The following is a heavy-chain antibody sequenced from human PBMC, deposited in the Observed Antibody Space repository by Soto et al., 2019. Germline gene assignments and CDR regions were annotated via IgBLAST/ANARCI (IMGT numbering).Heavy chain of an antibody. V-gene: IGHV1-69*02. CDR1: GGTFSSYT. CDR2: IIPILGIA. Sequence: SVKVSCKASGGTFSSYTISWARQAPGQGLEWMGRIIPILGIANYAQKFQGRVTITADKSTSTAYMELSSLRSEDTAVYYCALITIFGVVISPKGDYYYMDVWGKGTTVTVSS. D-gene: IGHD3-3*01. J-gene: IGHJ6*03. CDR3: ALITIFGVVISPKGDYYYMDV.